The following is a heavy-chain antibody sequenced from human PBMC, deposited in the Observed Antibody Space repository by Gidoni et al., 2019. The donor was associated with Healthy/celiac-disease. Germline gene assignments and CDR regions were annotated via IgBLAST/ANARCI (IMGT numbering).Heavy chain of an antibody. Sequence: EVQLLESGGGLVQPGGSLRISCAASGFTFSSYAMSWVRQAPGKGLEWVSAISGSGGSTYYADSVKGRFTISRDNSKNTLYLQMNSLRAEDTAVYYCARNVDSGSYFLFRSDAFDIWGQGTMVTVSS. D-gene: IGHD1-26*01. CDR3: ARNVDSGSYFLFRSDAFDI. CDR1: GFTFSSYA. CDR2: ISGSGGST. V-gene: IGHV3-23*01. J-gene: IGHJ3*02.